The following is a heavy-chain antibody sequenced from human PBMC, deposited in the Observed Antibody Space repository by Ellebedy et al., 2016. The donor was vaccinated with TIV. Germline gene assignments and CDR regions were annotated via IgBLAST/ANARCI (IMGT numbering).Heavy chain of an antibody. Sequence: GGSLRLXXAASGFTFSSSAMSWVRQAPGKGLEWVSSISGSGDGTKYADSVKGRFTISRDNAKNTLYLQMNSLRVEDTAVYYCVKSDWFDPWGQGTLVTVSS. V-gene: IGHV3-23*01. J-gene: IGHJ5*02. CDR1: GFTFSSSA. CDR2: ISGSGDGT. CDR3: VKSDWFDP.